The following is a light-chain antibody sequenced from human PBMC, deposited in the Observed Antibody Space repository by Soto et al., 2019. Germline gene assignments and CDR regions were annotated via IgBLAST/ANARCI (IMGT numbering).Light chain of an antibody. J-gene: IGKJ1*01. CDR2: GAS. CDR3: HQYGGSPQT. Sequence: EIVLTQSPGTLSLSPGERATLSCRASQTISGTYLAWYQQKPGQAPRLLIYGASRRPTGIPDRFSGSGSGTDFTLTISKLEPEDCAVYCCHQYGGSPQTFGQGTKVEIK. V-gene: IGKV3-20*01. CDR1: QTISGTY.